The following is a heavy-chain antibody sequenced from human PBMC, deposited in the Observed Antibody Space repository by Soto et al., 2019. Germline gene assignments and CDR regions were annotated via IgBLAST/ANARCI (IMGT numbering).Heavy chain of an antibody. D-gene: IGHD4-17*01. J-gene: IGHJ6*03. CDR2: IIPILGIA. V-gene: IGHV1-69*04. Sequence: ASVKVSCKASGGTFSSYTISWVRQAPGQGLEWMGRIIPILGIANYAQKFQGRVTITADKSTSTAYMELSSLRSEDTAVYYCARDPSNDYGDYYMDVWGKGTTVTVSS. CDR3: ARDPSNDYGDYYMDV. CDR1: GGTFSSYT.